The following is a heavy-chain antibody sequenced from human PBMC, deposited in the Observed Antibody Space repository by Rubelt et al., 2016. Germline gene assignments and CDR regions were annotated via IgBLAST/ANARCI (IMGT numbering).Heavy chain of an antibody. V-gene: IGHV4-39*07. CDR1: GGSISSSTYY. CDR3: AAAFDY. CDR2: IYYGGDT. J-gene: IGHJ4*02. D-gene: IGHD6-25*01. Sequence: QLQLQESGPGLVKPSETLSLTCAVSGGSISSSTYYWGWIRQPPGKGLEWIGSIYYGGDTYYKQSLKSRVTISVDTSKNQFSRNLNSVTAADTAMYYCAAAFDYWGQGTRVTVSS.